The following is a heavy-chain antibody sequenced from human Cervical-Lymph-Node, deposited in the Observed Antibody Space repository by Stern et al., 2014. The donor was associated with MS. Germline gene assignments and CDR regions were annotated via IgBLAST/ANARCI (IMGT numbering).Heavy chain of an antibody. V-gene: IGHV3-21*01. CDR3: ARGGANFPAAGPERLGPDYYYYAMDV. CDR2: ISSSSSYI. Sequence: EVQLVESGGGLVKPGGSLRLSCAASGFTFTIYNMNWVRQAPGKGLEWVSSISSSSSYIYYADSVRGRFTISRDNAKNSLYLQMNSLRAEDTAVYYCARGGANFPAAGPERLGPDYYYYAMDVWAQGTAVTVSS. CDR1: GFTFTIYN. J-gene: IGHJ6*02. D-gene: IGHD1-1*01.